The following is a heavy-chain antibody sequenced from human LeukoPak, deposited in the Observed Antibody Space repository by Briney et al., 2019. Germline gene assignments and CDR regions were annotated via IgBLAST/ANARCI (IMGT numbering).Heavy chain of an antibody. D-gene: IGHD2-2*01. Sequence: PGGSLRLSCAASGFTFSSYWMHWVRQAPGKGLVWVSRINTDGSSTSYADSVKGRFTISRDNAKNTLYLQMNSLRAEDTAVYYCARDTGYCSSTSCSQDAFDIWGQGTMVTVSS. CDR2: INTDGSST. CDR1: GFTFSSYW. CDR3: ARDTGYCSSTSCSQDAFDI. J-gene: IGHJ3*02. V-gene: IGHV3-74*01.